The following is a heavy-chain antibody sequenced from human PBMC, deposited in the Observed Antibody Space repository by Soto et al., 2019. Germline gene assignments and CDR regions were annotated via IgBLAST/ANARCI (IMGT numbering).Heavy chain of an antibody. D-gene: IGHD4-17*01. Sequence: SETLSLTCAVYGGSFSGYYWSWIRQPPGKGLEWIGEINHSGSTNYNPSLKSRVTISVDTSKNQFSLKLSSVTAADTAVYYCASRTTVTTENYYGMDVWGQGTTVTVSS. CDR3: ASRTTVTTENYYGMDV. CDR1: GGSFSGYY. CDR2: INHSGST. J-gene: IGHJ6*02. V-gene: IGHV4-34*01.